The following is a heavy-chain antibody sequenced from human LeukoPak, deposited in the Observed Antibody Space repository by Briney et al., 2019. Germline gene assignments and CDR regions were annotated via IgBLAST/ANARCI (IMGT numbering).Heavy chain of an antibody. CDR1: GYTFSTFW. CDR3: ARQTDRTGWTGVFDS. Sequence: GESLKISCKASGYTFSTFWIGWVRQVPGKGLEWMGIINPSDSDTIYSPSFRGQVTISADKSFSIAYLQWRSLKASDTAIYYCARQTDRTGWTGVFDSWGQGSLVIVSS. V-gene: IGHV5-51*01. D-gene: IGHD6-19*01. J-gene: IGHJ4*02. CDR2: INPSDSDT.